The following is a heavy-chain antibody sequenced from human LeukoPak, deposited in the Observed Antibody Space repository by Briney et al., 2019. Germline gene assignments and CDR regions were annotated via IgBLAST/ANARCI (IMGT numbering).Heavy chain of an antibody. CDR3: AKMEDYDILTGYFY. D-gene: IGHD3-9*01. V-gene: IGHV3-23*01. CDR2: ISGSGGST. J-gene: IGHJ4*02. CDR1: GFTFIGYA. Sequence: GGSLRLSCAASGFTFIGYAMSWVRQVPGKGLEWVSAISGSGGSTYYADSVKGRFTISRDNSKNTLYLQMNSLRAEDTAVYYCAKMEDYDILTGYFYWGQGTLVTVSS.